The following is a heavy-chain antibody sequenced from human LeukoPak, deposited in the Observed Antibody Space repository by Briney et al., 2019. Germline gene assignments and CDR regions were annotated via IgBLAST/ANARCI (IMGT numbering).Heavy chain of an antibody. CDR1: GGSTKSHF. J-gene: IGHJ4*02. V-gene: IGHV4-59*11. Sequence: SETLSLTSTVSGGSTKSHFWRWVRHPPGKRLECIGYIFHSGSTNYNPSLKSRVTISVDTSKNQFSLRLTSVTAADTAVYYCVRTNPWDLTYYFDYWSQGTLVTVSS. CDR3: VRTNPWDLTYYFDY. D-gene: IGHD1-14*01. CDR2: IFHSGST.